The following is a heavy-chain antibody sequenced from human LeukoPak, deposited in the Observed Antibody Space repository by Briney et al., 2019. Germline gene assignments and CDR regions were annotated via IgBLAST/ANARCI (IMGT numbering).Heavy chain of an antibody. Sequence: SETLSLTCTVSGGSISSSSYYWGWIRQPPGKGLEWIGSISYSGSTYYNPSLKSRVTISVDTSKNQFSLKLSSVTAADTAVYYCATVSGSLDAFDIWGQGTMVTVSS. J-gene: IGHJ3*02. CDR1: GGSISSSSYY. CDR3: ATVSGSLDAFDI. D-gene: IGHD1-26*01. V-gene: IGHV4-39*07. CDR2: ISYSGST.